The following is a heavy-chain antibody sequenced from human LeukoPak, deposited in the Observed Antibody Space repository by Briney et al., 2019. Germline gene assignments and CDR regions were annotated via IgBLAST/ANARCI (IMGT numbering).Heavy chain of an antibody. CDR2: INYSGST. V-gene: IGHV4-34*01. D-gene: IGHD1-14*01. Sequence: SETLSLTCAVYGGSFSGYSWSWTRQPPGKGLEWIGEINYSGSTKYNPSLKSRVTVSLDTSRSQFSLKLSSVIAADTAMYYCVREPESWGQGTLVTVSS. CDR1: GGSFSGYS. CDR3: VREPES. J-gene: IGHJ4*02.